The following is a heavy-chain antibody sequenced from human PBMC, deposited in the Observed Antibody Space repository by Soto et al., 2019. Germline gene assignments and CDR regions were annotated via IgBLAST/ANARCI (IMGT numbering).Heavy chain of an antibody. CDR2: INHSGST. Sequence: PSETLSLTCAVYGGSFSGYYWSRIRQPPGKGLEWIGEINHSGSTNYNPSLKSRVTISVDTSKNQFSLKLSSVTAADTAVYYCARTRYSSGWRPGLYYYYYMDVWGKGTTVTVSS. D-gene: IGHD6-19*01. CDR3: ARTRYSSGWRPGLYYYYYMDV. V-gene: IGHV4-34*01. J-gene: IGHJ6*03. CDR1: GGSFSGYY.